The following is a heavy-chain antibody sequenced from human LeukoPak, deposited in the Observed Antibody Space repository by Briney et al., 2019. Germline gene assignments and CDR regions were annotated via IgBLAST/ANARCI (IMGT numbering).Heavy chain of an antibody. J-gene: IGHJ4*02. V-gene: IGHV5-51*01. Sequence: GESLKISCKGSGYSFTSYWIGWVRQMPGKGLEWMGIIYPGDSDTRYSPFLQGQVTISADKSISTAYLQWSSLKASDTAMYYCAKLRGSGSYYPHAIDYWGQGTLVTVSS. CDR3: AKLRGSGSYYPHAIDY. CDR1: GYSFTSYW. D-gene: IGHD3-10*01. CDR2: IYPGDSDT.